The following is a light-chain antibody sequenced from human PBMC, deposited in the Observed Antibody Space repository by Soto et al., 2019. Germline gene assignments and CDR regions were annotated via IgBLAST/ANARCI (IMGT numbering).Light chain of an antibody. CDR2: DAS. J-gene: IGKJ4*01. CDR3: QERSNWPRVT. Sequence: EIVMTQSPATLSVSPVERATLSCRASQSVSINLAWYQQKPGQAPRLLIYDASNRATGIPARFSGSGSGTDFTLAISSLEPEDFAIYYCQERSNWPRVTFGGGTKVDI. V-gene: IGKV3-11*01. CDR1: QSVSIN.